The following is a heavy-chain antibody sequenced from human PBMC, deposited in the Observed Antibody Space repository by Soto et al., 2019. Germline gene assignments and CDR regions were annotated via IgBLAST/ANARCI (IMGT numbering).Heavy chain of an antibody. J-gene: IGHJ4*02. CDR1: GFTFNTYA. Sequence: GGSPGLSCAASGFTFNTYAMPGVCQPPGKGLECVAIITWNGSNKYYADSVKGRFTISRDNAKNSLYLQMNSLRAEDTALYHCSRGAYYYGSGSYYAHSYYWGQRTLVTVSS. CDR3: SRGAYYYGSGSYYAHSYY. D-gene: IGHD3-10*01. CDR2: ITWNGSNK. V-gene: IGHV3-30*03.